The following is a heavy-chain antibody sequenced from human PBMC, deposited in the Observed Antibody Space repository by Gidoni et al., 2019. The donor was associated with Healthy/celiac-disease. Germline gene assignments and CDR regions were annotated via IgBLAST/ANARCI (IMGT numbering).Heavy chain of an antibody. CDR2: IKQDGSEK. D-gene: IGHD6-13*01. Sequence: EVQLVESGGGLVQPGGSLRLSCAASGFTFISSWMSWVRQAPGKGLEWVANIKQDGSEKYYVDSVKGRFTISRDNAKNSLYLQMNSLRAEDTAVYYCARDGGYSSSWYPYYYYGMDVWGQGTTVTVSS. CDR3: ARDGGYSSSWYPYYYYGMDV. CDR1: GFTFISSW. V-gene: IGHV3-7*05. J-gene: IGHJ6*02.